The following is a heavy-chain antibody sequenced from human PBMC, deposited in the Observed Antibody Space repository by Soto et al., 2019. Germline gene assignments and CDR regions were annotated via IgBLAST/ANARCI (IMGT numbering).Heavy chain of an antibody. Sequence: SLRLSCAASGFTFSSYAKSCVRRAPGKGLEWVSAISGSGGSTYYADSVKGRFTISRDNSKNTLYLQMNSLRAEDTAVYYCAKDLTQYSSSSSFDYWGQGTLVTVSS. D-gene: IGHD6-6*01. J-gene: IGHJ4*02. CDR1: GFTFSSYA. CDR2: ISGSGGST. V-gene: IGHV3-23*01. CDR3: AKDLTQYSSSSSFDY.